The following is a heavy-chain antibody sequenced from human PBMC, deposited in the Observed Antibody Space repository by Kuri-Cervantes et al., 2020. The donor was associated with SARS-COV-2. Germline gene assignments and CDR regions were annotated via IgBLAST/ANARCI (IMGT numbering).Heavy chain of an antibody. Sequence: GGSLRLSCAASGFTFSSYAMHWVRQAPGKGLEWVAVISYDGSKKYYAESVKGRFTISRDNSKNTMYLQMNSLRAEDTAVYYCARDGPLQGPGTAYWGQGTLVTVSS. D-gene: IGHD2-21*02. V-gene: IGHV3-30*04. J-gene: IGHJ4*02. CDR3: ARDGPLQGPGTAY. CDR1: GFTFSSYA. CDR2: ISYDGSKK.